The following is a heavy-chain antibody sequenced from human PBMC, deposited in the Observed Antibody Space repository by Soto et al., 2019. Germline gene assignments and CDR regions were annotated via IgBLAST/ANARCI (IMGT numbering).Heavy chain of an antibody. D-gene: IGHD3-10*01. CDR3: AKDRVGGSGTHPIFYYYYYGTDV. J-gene: IGHJ6*02. CDR1: GFTFSSYG. Sequence: PGGSLRLSCAASGFTFSSYGMHWVRQAPGKGLEWVAVISYDGSNKYYADSVKGRFTISRDNSKNTLYLQMNSLRAEDTAVYYCAKDRVGGSGTHPIFYYYYYGTDVWGQGTKVTFSS. V-gene: IGHV3-30*18. CDR2: ISYDGSNK.